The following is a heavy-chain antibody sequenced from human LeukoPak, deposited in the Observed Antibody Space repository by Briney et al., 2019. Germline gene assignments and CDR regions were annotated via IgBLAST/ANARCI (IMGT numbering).Heavy chain of an antibody. Sequence: PSETLSLTCTVSGGSISSRSHYWGWSRQPPGKGLEWIGSIYYSGTTYHSPSLKSRVTISVDTSKNQFSLKLSSVTAADTAVYYCATPAGPFGDYDNWGQGTLVIVAS. J-gene: IGHJ4*02. CDR1: GGSISSRSHY. CDR2: IYYSGTT. V-gene: IGHV4-39*01. D-gene: IGHD4-17*01. CDR3: ATPAGPFGDYDN.